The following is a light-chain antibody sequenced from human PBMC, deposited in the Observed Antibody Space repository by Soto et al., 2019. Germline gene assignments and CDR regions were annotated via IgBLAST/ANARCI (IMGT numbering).Light chain of an antibody. CDR3: QQYNNWPPFN. CDR1: QSVRSN. V-gene: IGKV3-15*01. Sequence: EIVMTQSPGTLSVSPGERATLSCRASQSVRSNLAWYQQKPGQAPRLLIYEASTRATGIPARFSGSGSGTEFTLTISSLQSEDFAVYHCQQYNNWPPFNFGPGTTVDI. J-gene: IGKJ3*01. CDR2: EAS.